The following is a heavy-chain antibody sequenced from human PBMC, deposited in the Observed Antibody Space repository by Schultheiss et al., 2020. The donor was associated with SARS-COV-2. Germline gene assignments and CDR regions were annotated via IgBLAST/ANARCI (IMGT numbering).Heavy chain of an antibody. CDR3: ARAASGYSY. Sequence: SETLSLTCAVSGGSISSGGYSWSWIRQPPGKGLEWIGRIYTSGSTNYKPSLKSRVTISVDTSKNQFPLKLSSVTAADTAVYYCARAASGYSYWGQGTLVTVSS. V-gene: IGHV4-61*02. CDR2: IYTSGST. J-gene: IGHJ4*02. D-gene: IGHD5-24*01. CDR1: GGSISSGGYS.